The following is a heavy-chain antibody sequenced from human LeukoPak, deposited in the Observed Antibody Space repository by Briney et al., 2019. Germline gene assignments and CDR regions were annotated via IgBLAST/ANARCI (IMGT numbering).Heavy chain of an antibody. CDR2: IFYSGYT. Sequence: PSETLSLTCTASGGSISSGGSYWNWIRQHLGKGLEWIGYIFYSGYTYYSPSLKSRVAISADMSKNQFSLKLNSVTAADTAVYYCAGSGSSNFFDFWGQGALVTVSS. CDR3: AGSGSSNFFDF. CDR1: GGSISSGGSY. J-gene: IGHJ4*02. D-gene: IGHD3-10*01. V-gene: IGHV4-31*03.